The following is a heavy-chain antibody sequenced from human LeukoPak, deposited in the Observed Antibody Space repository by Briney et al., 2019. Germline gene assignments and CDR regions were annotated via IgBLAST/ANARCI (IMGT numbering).Heavy chain of an antibody. CDR3: ARDFWNFDDSRGYYRDFDS. Sequence: ISRVRQAPGQGAEWVGWDGSYAGDTYYAQKFQGRVTVTTDTSSSTAYMELRSLRSDDTAVYYCARDFWNFDDSRGYYRDFDSWGQGTLVTVSS. V-gene: IGHV1-18*01. D-gene: IGHD3-22*01. J-gene: IGHJ5*01. CDR2: DGSYAGDT.